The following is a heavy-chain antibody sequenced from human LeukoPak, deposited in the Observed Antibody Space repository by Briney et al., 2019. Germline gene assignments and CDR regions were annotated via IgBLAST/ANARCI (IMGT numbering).Heavy chain of an antibody. V-gene: IGHV3-23*01. CDR3: AKRYPYCANGVCYREGFDY. Sequence: GGSLRLSCAASGFTFSSYGMSWVRQAPGKGLDWVSGISGSGDSTYYADSVKGRFTISGDNSRNTVYLQMNSLTAEDTAVYYCAKRYPYCANGVCYREGFDYWGQGTLVTVSS. J-gene: IGHJ4*02. CDR2: ISGSGDST. D-gene: IGHD2-8*01. CDR1: GFTFSSYG.